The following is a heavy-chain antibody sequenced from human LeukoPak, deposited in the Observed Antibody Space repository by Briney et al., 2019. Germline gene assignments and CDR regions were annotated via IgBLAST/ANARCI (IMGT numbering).Heavy chain of an antibody. V-gene: IGHV4-31*03. CDR2: IYNGGST. Sequence: SETLSLTCTVSGGSISSGGYYWSWIRQHPGKGLEWIGYIYNGGSTYYNPSLKSRVTISVDTSKNQFSLKLSSVTAADTAVYYCARIQSLLVVVAATDAFDIWGQGTMVTVSS. J-gene: IGHJ3*02. CDR1: GGSISSGGYY. CDR3: ARIQSLLVVVAATDAFDI. D-gene: IGHD2-15*01.